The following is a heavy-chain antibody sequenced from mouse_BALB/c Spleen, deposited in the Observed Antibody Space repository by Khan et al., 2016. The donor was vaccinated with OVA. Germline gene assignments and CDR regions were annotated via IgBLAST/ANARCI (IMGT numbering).Heavy chain of an antibody. J-gene: IGHJ2*01. Sequence: EAQLQEPEPGLVKPSQSLSLTCTVTGYSITSGYGWNWIRQFPGNKLEWMGDISYSGSNNHNPSPKSRIAIIRSTSKNQFFLQLNSVTTEDTATYYCARTARIKYWGQGTTLTVSS. D-gene: IGHD1-2*01. V-gene: IGHV3-2*02. CDR2: ISYSGSN. CDR3: ARTARIKY. CDR1: GYSITSGYG.